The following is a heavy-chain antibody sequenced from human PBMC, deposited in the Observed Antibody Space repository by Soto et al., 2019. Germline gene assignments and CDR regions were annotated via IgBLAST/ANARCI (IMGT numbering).Heavy chain of an antibody. D-gene: IGHD3-16*01. CDR2: INPNSGGT. CDR3: ARGGSNSGPATSWFDP. Sequence: ASVKVSCKASGYTFTGYYMHWVRQAPGQGLEWMGWINPNSGGTNYAQKFQGRVTMTRDTSISTAYMELSRLRSDDTAVYYCARGGSNSGPATSWFDPWRQGTLVTVSS. J-gene: IGHJ5*02. CDR1: GYTFTGYY. V-gene: IGHV1-2*02.